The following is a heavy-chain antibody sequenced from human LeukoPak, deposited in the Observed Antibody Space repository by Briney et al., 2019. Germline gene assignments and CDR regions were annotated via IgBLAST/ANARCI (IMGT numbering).Heavy chain of an antibody. D-gene: IGHD3-9*01. V-gene: IGHV4-31*03. J-gene: IGHJ3*02. CDR3: ARVGSDILTGYGAFDI. Sequence: SETLSLTCTVSGGSISSGGYYWSWIRQHPGKGLEWIGYIYYRGSTYFNPSLKSRVTISVDTSKNQFSLKLSSVTAADTAVYYCARVGSDILTGYGAFDIWGQGTMVTVSS. CDR2: IYYRGST. CDR1: GGSISSGGYY.